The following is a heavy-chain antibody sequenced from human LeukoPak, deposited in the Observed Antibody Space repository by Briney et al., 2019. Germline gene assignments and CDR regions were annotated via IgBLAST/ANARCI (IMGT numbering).Heavy chain of an antibody. V-gene: IGHV3-53*01. J-gene: IGHJ5*02. CDR3: ARGEVAATWFDP. CDR1: GFTVSSNY. Sequence: EGSLRLSCAASGFTVSSNYMSWVRQAPGKGLEWVSVIYSGGSTYYADSVKGRFTISRDNSKNTLYLQMNSLRAEDTAVYYCARGEVAATWFDPWGQGTLVTVSS. CDR2: IYSGGST. D-gene: IGHD2-15*01.